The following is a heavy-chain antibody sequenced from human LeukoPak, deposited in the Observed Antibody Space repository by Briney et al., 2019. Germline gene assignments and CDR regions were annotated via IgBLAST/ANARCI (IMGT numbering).Heavy chain of an antibody. J-gene: IGHJ6*02. D-gene: IGHD2-15*01. CDR1: GYSFSSYC. CDR2: IYPGDSDT. V-gene: IGHV5-51*01. Sequence: GESLKIPCKGSGYSFSSYCSAWVRQMPGKGLEWMGIIYPGDSDTRYSPSFQRQVTMSADKSISTAYLQWGSMQASDAAMYYCARQLVAARSWYYGMDVWGQGTTVTVSS. CDR3: ARQLVAARSWYYGMDV.